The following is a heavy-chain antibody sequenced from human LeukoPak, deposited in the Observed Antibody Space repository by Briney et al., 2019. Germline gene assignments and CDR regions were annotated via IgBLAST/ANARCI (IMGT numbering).Heavy chain of an antibody. CDR1: GFTFRAYS. J-gene: IGHJ4*02. V-gene: IGHV3-48*02. CDR2: ISSSSSTI. Sequence: PGGSLRLSCAASGFTFRAYSMNWVRQAPGKGLEWVSYISSSSSTIYYADSVKGRFTISRDNAKNSLYLQMNSLRDEDTAVYYCARGDGWFGELLNFDNWGQGTLGTVSS. D-gene: IGHD3-10*01. CDR3: ARGDGWFGELLNFDN.